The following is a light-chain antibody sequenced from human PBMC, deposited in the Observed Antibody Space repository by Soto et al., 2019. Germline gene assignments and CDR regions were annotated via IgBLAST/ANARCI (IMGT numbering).Light chain of an antibody. V-gene: IGKV3-11*01. CDR1: QSVGNY. J-gene: IGKJ4*02. Sequence: EIVLTQSPATLSLSPGERATLSCRASQSVGNYLAWYQQKPGQAPRLLIYDASNRATGVPARFSGSGSGTDFTLSISSLEREDFALYFCQQRSHWPLWSSAEGTKVET. CDR3: QQRSHWPLWS. CDR2: DAS.